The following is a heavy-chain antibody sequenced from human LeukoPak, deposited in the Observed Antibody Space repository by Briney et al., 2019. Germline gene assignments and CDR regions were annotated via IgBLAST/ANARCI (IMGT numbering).Heavy chain of an antibody. V-gene: IGHV3-23*01. CDR3: ATTVAGSEYFQH. Sequence: PGGSLRLSCAASGFTFSSYAMSWVRQAPGKGLEWVSAISGSGGSTYYADSVEGRFTISRDNSKNTLYLQMNSLRAEDTAVYYCATTVAGSEYFQHWGQGTLVTVSS. CDR1: GFTFSSYA. D-gene: IGHD6-19*01. J-gene: IGHJ1*01. CDR2: ISGSGGST.